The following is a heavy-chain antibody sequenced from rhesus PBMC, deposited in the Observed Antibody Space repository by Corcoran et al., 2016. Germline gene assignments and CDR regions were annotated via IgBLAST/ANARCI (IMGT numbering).Heavy chain of an antibody. Sequence: QLQLQESGPGLVKPSETLSVTCAVSGGSISSSYWSWIRQAPGKGLEWIGYIYGSGRSTNYNPSLKSRVTLSVDTSKNQLSLKLSSVTTADTAVYYCARDRSSYYDYWGQGVLVTVSS. D-gene: IGHD4-29*01. CDR3: ARDRSSYYDY. J-gene: IGHJ4*01. CDR1: GGSISSSY. CDR2: IYGSGRST. V-gene: IGHV4-169*02.